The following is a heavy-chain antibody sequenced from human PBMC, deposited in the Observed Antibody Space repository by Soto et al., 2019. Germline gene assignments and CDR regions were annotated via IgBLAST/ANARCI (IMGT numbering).Heavy chain of an antibody. D-gene: IGHD3-22*01. J-gene: IGHJ5*02. CDR3: ARAYYYDSSVYYRWFDP. CDR1: GFTFSTYS. V-gene: IGHV3-48*01. CDR2: ISSSSNSI. Sequence: GGSLRLSCAASGFTFSTYSMHWVRQAPGKGLEWISYISSSSNSIYYADSVKGRFTISRDDAKNSLYLQMNSLRAEDTAVYYRARAYYYDSSVYYRWFDPWGQGTLVTVSS.